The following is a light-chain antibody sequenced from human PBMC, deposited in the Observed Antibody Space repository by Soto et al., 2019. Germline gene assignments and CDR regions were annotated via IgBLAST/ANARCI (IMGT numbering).Light chain of an antibody. V-gene: IGKV3-15*01. J-gene: IGKJ2*01. CDR1: QSVSSN. CDR2: AAS. CDR3: QQYNNWPLYT. Sequence: EIVMTQSPATLSVSPGERATLSCRASQSVSSNLAWYQQKPGQAPRLLIYAASTRATGIPGRFSGSGSGTEFTLTISSLQSEDFAVYYCQQYNNWPLYTFSQGTKLEIK.